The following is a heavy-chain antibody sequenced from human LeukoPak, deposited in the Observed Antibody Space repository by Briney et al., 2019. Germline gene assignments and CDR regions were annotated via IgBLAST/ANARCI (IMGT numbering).Heavy chain of an antibody. V-gene: IGHV4-59*01. Sequence: SETLSLTCTVSGGSISSYYWSWVRQPPGKGLEWIGYRHYSGSFNYSPSLKSRAIISLDTSKNQFSLRLSSVTAADTAVYYCARFDYGDSAGRAGPLNFWGQGTLVTVSS. D-gene: IGHD4-17*01. CDR1: GGSISSYY. J-gene: IGHJ4*02. CDR2: RHYSGSF. CDR3: ARFDYGDSAGRAGPLNF.